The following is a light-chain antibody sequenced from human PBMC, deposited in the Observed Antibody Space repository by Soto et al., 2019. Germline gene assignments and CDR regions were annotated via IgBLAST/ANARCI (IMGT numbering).Light chain of an antibody. Sequence: QSALTQPPSVSGSPGQAVTISFTGTSSDVGLYDRVSWYQQPPGTAPKLMIYEVSNRPSVVPDRFSGSKSVNTASLTISGLHAEDEDDYHCSSFTSSDTRGFGGGAKLTVL. V-gene: IGLV2-18*02. CDR2: EVS. J-gene: IGLJ3*02. CDR3: SSFTSSDTRG. CDR1: SSDVGLYDR.